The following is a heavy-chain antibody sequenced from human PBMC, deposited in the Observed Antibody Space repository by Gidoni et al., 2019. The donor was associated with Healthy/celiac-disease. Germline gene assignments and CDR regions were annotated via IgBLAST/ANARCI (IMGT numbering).Heavy chain of an antibody. D-gene: IGHD1-26*01. Sequence: QVQLQESVPGLVKPSQTLSLTCTVSGGSISSGDYYWSWLRQPPGKGLEWSGYIYYSGSTYYNPSLKSRVTISVDTYKNQFSLKLSTVTAADTAVYYCARDEDQERRFDYWGQGTLVTVSS. J-gene: IGHJ4*02. CDR2: IYYSGST. V-gene: IGHV4-30-4*01. CDR3: ARDEDQERRFDY. CDR1: GGSISSGDYY.